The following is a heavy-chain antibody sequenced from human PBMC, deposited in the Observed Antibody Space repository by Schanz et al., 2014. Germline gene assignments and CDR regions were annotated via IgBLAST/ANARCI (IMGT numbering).Heavy chain of an antibody. V-gene: IGHV1-18*01. CDR1: GYTFTTYY. CDR2: INGYNGHT. Sequence: QVQLVQSGAEVKKPGASMKVSCKASGYTFTTYYMLWVRQAPGQGPEWMGWINGYNGHTLYAQKFQGRVTMTTDTSTGTAYMELRSLRSDDTALYYCARGGGPEDVFDIWGQGTILTVSS. J-gene: IGHJ3*02. D-gene: IGHD5-12*01. CDR3: ARGGGPEDVFDI.